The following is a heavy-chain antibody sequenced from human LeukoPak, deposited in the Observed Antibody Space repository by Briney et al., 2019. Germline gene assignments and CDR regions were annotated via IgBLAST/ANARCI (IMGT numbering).Heavy chain of an antibody. D-gene: IGHD3-16*02. V-gene: IGHV3-23*01. Sequence: PGASLRLSCAASGFTFSSYAMSWVRQAPGKGLEWVSAISGSGGSTYYADSVKGRFTISRDNSKNTLYLQMNSLRAEDTAVYCCAKDGTFGGVIVLRYYFDYWGQGTLVTVSS. J-gene: IGHJ4*02. CDR3: AKDGTFGGVIVLRYYFDY. CDR2: ISGSGGST. CDR1: GFTFSSYA.